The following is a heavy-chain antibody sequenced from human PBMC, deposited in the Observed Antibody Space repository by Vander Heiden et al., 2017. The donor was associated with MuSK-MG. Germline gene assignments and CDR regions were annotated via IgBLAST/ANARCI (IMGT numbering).Heavy chain of an antibody. CDR2: IKRDGSEI. D-gene: IGHD2-8*01. Sequence: EVHLVGSGGGLVQPGGSLRLSCVASGFTFSRSWTAWARRVPGKGLEWVANIKRDGSEIYYLDSVKGRFTISRDNTKNSLYLEMNSLGAEDTAVYYCAREAGVTNWFDPWGQGTLVTVSS. CDR3: AREAGVTNWFDP. CDR1: GFTFSRSW. V-gene: IGHV3-7*01. J-gene: IGHJ5*02.